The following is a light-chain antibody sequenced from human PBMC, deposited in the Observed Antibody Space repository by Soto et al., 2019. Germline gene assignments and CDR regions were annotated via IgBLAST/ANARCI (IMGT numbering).Light chain of an antibody. J-gene: IGKJ4*01. CDR1: QSVSSY. CDR2: DAS. Sequence: EIVMTQSPSTLSVSPGERANLSCRASQSVSSYLAWYQQKPGQAPRLLIYDASNRATGIPARFSGSGSGTDFTLTISSLEPEDFAVYYCQQRSNWPPLTFGGGTKVDIK. V-gene: IGKV3-11*01. CDR3: QQRSNWPPLT.